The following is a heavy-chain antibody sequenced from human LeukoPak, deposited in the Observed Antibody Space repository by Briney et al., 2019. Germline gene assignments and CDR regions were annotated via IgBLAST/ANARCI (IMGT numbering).Heavy chain of an antibody. CDR2: ISPYNGDT. CDR1: GYTFTSYG. J-gene: IGHJ4*02. CDR3: ARDAPGSTFDN. Sequence: EASVKVSCKASGYTFTSYGISWVRQAPGQGLEWMGWISPYNGDTNYAQRLQGRVTMTTDTSTSTAYMDLSSLRSDDTAVYHCARDAPGSTFDNWGQGTLVAVSS. D-gene: IGHD6-13*01. V-gene: IGHV1-18*01.